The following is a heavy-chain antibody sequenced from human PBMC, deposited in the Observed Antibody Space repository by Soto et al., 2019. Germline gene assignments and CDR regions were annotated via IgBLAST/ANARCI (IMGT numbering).Heavy chain of an antibody. J-gene: IGHJ6*02. CDR1: GYTFTSYY. CDR2: INPSGGST. V-gene: IGHV1-46*01. CDR3: ARDLVVVPADAGGMGV. Sequence: ASVKVSCKASGYTFTSYYIHWVRQAPGQGLEWMGIINPSGGSTGYAKKFQGRVTMTRDTSTSTVYMEVSSLRSEDTALYYCARDLVVVPADAGGMGVWGQGTTVTVSS. D-gene: IGHD2-2*01.